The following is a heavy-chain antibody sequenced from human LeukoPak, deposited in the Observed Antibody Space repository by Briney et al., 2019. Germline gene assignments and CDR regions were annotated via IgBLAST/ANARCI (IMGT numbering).Heavy chain of an antibody. V-gene: IGHV1-2*04. CDR2: INPNSGGT. CDR1: GYTFTGYY. D-gene: IGHD6-19*01. Sequence: ASVKVSCKATGYTFTGYYMHWVRQAPGQGLEWMGWINPNSGGTNYAQKFQGWVTMTRDTSISTAYMELSRLRSDDTAVYYCARVKQWLVYDYWGQGTLVTVSS. J-gene: IGHJ4*02. CDR3: ARVKQWLVYDY.